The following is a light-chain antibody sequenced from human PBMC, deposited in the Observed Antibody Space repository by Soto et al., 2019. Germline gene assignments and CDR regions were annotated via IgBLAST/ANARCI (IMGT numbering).Light chain of an antibody. CDR3: QQSYSTPTWT. Sequence: DIQMTQSPSSLSASVGDRVTITCRASQSIDGYLNWYQQKPGKAPKLLVYAASKLQSGVPSRFSGSGSGTHFTLTVSSLQTEDFANYYCQQSYSTPTWTFGHGTKVDIK. V-gene: IGKV1-39*01. CDR1: QSIDGY. J-gene: IGKJ1*01. CDR2: AAS.